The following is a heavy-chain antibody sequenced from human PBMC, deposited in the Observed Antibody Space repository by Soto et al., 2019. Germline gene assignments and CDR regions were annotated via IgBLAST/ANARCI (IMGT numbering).Heavy chain of an antibody. CDR1: EFVYSGDP. J-gene: IGHJ4*02. CDR2: ISYDGSNK. CDR3: AKDTYYHDSSGYYVFDY. Sequence: PGGSQRQTFASGEFVYSGDPRSSDRQAPGKGLEWVAVISYDGSNKNYADSVKGRFTISRDNSKNTLYLQMNSLRAEDTAVYYCAKDTYYHDSSGYYVFDYWGQGTLVTVSS. D-gene: IGHD3-22*01. V-gene: IGHV3-30*18.